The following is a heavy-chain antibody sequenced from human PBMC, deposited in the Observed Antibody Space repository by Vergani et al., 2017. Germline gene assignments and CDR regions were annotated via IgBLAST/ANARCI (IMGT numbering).Heavy chain of an antibody. CDR2: IIPIFGTA. D-gene: IGHD2-2*02. Sequence: QVQLVQSGAEVKKPGSSVKVSCKASGGTFSSYAISWVRQAPGQGLEWMGGIIPIFGTANYAQKFQGRVTITADESTSTAYIELSSLRSEDTAVYYCARDSCSSTSCYRGKYYYYYMDVWGKGTTVTVSS. V-gene: IGHV1-69*01. CDR3: ARDSCSSTSCYRGKYYYYYMDV. CDR1: GGTFSSYA. J-gene: IGHJ6*03.